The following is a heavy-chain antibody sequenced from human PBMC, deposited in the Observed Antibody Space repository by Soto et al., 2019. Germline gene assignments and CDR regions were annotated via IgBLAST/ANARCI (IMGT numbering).Heavy chain of an antibody. CDR2: IYHSGST. J-gene: IGHJ3*02. V-gene: IGHV4-38-2*02. Sequence: SETLSLTCAVSGYSISSGYYWGWIRQPPGKGLEWIGSIYHSGSTYYNPSLKSRVTISVDTSKNQFSLKLSSVTAADTAVHDCAREVVGATIEAFDIWGQGTMVSVSS. CDR1: GYSISSGYY. CDR3: AREVVGATIEAFDI. D-gene: IGHD1-26*01.